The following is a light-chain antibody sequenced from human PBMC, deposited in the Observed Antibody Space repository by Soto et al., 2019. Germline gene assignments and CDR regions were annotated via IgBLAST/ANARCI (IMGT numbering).Light chain of an antibody. CDR2: EAS. CDR3: EQSYRTPPT. CDR1: QRIGNN. Sequence: IQMTQSPSSLSASVGDRVTITCRASQRIGNNLNWYQQKPGKAPKLLISEASTLQRGVPSRFSGSGSGTDFTLTISSLQPEDFATYYCEQSYRTPPTFGQGTTLEI. J-gene: IGKJ1*01. V-gene: IGKV1-39*01.